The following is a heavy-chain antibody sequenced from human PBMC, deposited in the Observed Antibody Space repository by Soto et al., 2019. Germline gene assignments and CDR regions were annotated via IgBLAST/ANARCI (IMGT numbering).Heavy chain of an antibody. CDR3: ARDSYDSSGYSTPFDY. CDR2: FYYSGST. Sequence: SETLSLTCTVSGGSISSGPYSWGWIRQPPGKGLEWIGTFYYSGSTYYNPSLESRVTISVDTSKNQFSLKVSSVTAADTAVYYCARDSYDSSGYSTPFDYWGQGTLVTSPQ. D-gene: IGHD3-22*01. V-gene: IGHV4-39*02. J-gene: IGHJ4*02. CDR1: GGSISSGPYS.